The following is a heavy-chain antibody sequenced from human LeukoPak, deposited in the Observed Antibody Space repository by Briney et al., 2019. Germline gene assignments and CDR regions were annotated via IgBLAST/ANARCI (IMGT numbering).Heavy chain of an antibody. J-gene: IGHJ5*02. V-gene: IGHV4-61*02. CDR2: IYTSGST. D-gene: IGHD1/OR15-1a*01. CDR1: GGSISSGSYY. CDR3: ARDLGLEQETDFGWFDP. Sequence: SQTLSLTCTVSGGSISSGSYYRSWIRQPAGKGLEWIGRIYTSGSTNYNPSPKSRVTISVDTSKNQFSLKLSSVTAADTAVYYCARDLGLEQETDFGWFDPWGQGTLVTVSS.